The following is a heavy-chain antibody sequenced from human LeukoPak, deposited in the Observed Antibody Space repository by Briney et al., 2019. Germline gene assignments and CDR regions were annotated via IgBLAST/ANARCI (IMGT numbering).Heavy chain of an antibody. CDR3: ARDPDFRLHY. Sequence: PGGSLRLSCAASGFAFSDCWMSWVRQAPGKGLEWVANINEDGSKKHYLDSVEGRFTISRDNAKNSLYLQMNSLRAEDTAVFYCARDPDFRLHYWGQGTLVTVSS. D-gene: IGHD3/OR15-3a*01. V-gene: IGHV3-7*03. CDR1: GFAFSDCW. CDR2: INEDGSKK. J-gene: IGHJ4*02.